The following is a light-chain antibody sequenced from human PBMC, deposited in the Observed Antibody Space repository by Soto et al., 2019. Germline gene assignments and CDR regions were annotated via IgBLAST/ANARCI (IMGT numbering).Light chain of an antibody. CDR1: QSIAKS. J-gene: IGKJ1*01. CDR2: SAS. V-gene: IGKV1-39*01. Sequence: DIQMTQSPSSLSASVGDRVTITCLASQSIAKSLNWYQQKPGKAPKLLIHSASTLQSGVPSRFSGGGTGTDFTLTIDSLQPEDFATYYCQQGYSIPRTLGQGTQVDIK. CDR3: QQGYSIPRT.